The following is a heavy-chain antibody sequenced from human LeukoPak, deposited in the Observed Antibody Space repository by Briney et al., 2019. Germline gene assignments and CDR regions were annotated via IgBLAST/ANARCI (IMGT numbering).Heavy chain of an antibody. CDR2: ISGSGGST. CDR3: AKTRSKGGYSGYDSPYYFDY. Sequence: HTGGSLRLSCAASGFTFSSYAMSWVRQAPGKGLEWVSAISGSGGSTYYADSVKGPFTISRDNSKNTLYLQMNSLRAEDTAVYYCAKTRSKGGYSGYDSPYYFDYWGQGTLVTVSS. V-gene: IGHV3-23*01. J-gene: IGHJ4*02. D-gene: IGHD5-12*01. CDR1: GFTFSSYA.